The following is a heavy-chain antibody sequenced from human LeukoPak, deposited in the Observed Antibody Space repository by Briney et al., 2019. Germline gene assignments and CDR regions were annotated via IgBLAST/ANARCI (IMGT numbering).Heavy chain of an antibody. V-gene: IGHV3-48*03. CDR2: ISSSGSTI. CDR1: GFTFSSYE. Sequence: GGSLRLSCAASGFTFSSYEMNWVRQAPGKGPEWVSYISSSGSTIYYADSVKGRFTISRDNAKNSLYLQMNSLRAEDTSVYYCARDRSVIAVAGTLDYWGQGTLVTVSS. D-gene: IGHD6-19*01. J-gene: IGHJ4*02. CDR3: ARDRSVIAVAGTLDY.